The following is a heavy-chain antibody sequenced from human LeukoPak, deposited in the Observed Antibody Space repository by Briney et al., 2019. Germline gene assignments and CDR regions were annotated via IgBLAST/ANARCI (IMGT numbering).Heavy chain of an antibody. CDR1: GFTFSSYS. CDR3: AKPTNPYCSSTSCYPSGMDV. CDR2: ISSSSSYI. Sequence: GGSLRLSCAASGFTFSSYSMNWVRQAPGKGLEWVSSISSSSSYIYYADSVKGRFTISRDNAKNSLYLQMNSLRAEDTAVYYCAKPTNPYCSSTSCYPSGMDVWGQGTTVTVSS. D-gene: IGHD2-2*01. V-gene: IGHV3-21*04. J-gene: IGHJ6*02.